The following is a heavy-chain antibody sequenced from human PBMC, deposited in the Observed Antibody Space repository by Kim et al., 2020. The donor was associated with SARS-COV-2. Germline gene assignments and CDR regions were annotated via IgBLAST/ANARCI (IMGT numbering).Heavy chain of an antibody. V-gene: IGHV3-43*01. CDR3: AKDGGYCGGDCYGAPAEYFQH. J-gene: IGHJ1*01. D-gene: IGHD2-21*01. Sequence: GGSLRLSCAASGFTFDDYTMHWVRQAPGKGLEWVSLISWDGGSTYYADSVKGRFTISRDNSKNSLYLQMNSLRTEDTALYYCAKDGGYCGGDCYGAPAEYFQHWGQGTLVTVSS. CDR2: ISWDGGST. CDR1: GFTFDDYT.